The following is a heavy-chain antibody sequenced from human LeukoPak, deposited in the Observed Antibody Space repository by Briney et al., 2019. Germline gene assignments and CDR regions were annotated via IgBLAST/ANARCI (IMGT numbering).Heavy chain of an antibody. D-gene: IGHD1-26*01. J-gene: IGHJ4*02. CDR2: ISSSSSYI. CDR3: ARYYIIGSGSYSPPYFDY. CDR1: GFTFSSYA. Sequence: GGSLGLSCAASGFTFSSYAMHWVRQAPGKGLEWVSSISSSSSYIYYADSVKGRFTISRDNAKNSLYLQMNSLRAEDTAVYYCARYYIIGSGSYSPPYFDYWGQGTLVTVSS. V-gene: IGHV3-21*01.